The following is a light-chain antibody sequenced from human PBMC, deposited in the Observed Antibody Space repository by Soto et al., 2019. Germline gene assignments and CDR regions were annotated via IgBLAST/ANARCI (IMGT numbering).Light chain of an antibody. V-gene: IGKV1-39*01. J-gene: IGKJ1*01. CDR1: QSIGIS. CDR3: QQSYSSPTWT. CDR2: AAS. Sequence: DIQMTHSPSTLSGSVGHRVTITCGASQSIGISLNWYQQRPGKAPKLLVFAASSLQSGVPSRFSGSGSGTDFTLNISSLHPEDFATYYCQQSYSSPTWTFGQGTKVDIK.